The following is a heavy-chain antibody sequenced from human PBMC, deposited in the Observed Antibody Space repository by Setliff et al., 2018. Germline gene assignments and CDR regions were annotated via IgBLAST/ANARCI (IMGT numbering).Heavy chain of an antibody. Sequence: GGSLRLSCAASGFTFSTYRMHWVRQAPGKGLEWVAVIWGDGVNKFHADSVKGRFTISRDNSKNTLYLQMNSLRPEDPAVYYCARSPANGGHDAFDVWGQGTMVTVSS. CDR2: IWGDGVNK. CDR1: GFTFSTYR. CDR3: ARSPANGGHDAFDV. D-gene: IGHD6-25*01. V-gene: IGHV3-33*08. J-gene: IGHJ3*01.